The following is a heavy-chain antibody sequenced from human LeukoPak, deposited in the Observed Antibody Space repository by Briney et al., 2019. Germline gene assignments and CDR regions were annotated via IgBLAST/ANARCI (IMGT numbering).Heavy chain of an antibody. CDR2: IIPIFGTA. CDR1: GGTFSSYA. V-gene: IGHV1-69*05. J-gene: IGHJ4*02. Sequence: SVKVSCKASGGTFSSYAISWVRQAPGQGLEWMGRIIPIFGTANYAQKFQGRATITTDESTSTAYMELSSLRSEDTAVYYCASSNANRYCSGGSCLDHWGQGTLVTVSS. CDR3: ASSNANRYCSGGSCLDH. D-gene: IGHD2-15*01.